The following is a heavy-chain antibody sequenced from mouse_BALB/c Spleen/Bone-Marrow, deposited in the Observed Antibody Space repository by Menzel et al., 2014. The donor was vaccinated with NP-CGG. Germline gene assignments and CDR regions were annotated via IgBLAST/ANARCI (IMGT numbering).Heavy chain of an antibody. CDR3: VCGNYYLAY. J-gene: IGHJ3*01. V-gene: IGHV1-7*01. CDR2: INPSTGYT. Sequence: LQESGAELAKPGASVKMSCKASGYTFTRYWMHRVKQRPGQGLEWIGYINPSTGYTEYNQKFKDKATLTADKSSSTAYMQLSSLTSEDSAVYYCVCGNYYLAYWGQGTLVTVSA. D-gene: IGHD2-1*01. CDR1: GYTFTRYW.